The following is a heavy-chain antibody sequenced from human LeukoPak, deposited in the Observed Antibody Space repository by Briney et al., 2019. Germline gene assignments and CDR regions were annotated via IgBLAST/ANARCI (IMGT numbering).Heavy chain of an antibody. CDR3: ARGGPRYPFDY. CDR1: GFTFSSYW. J-gene: IGHJ4*02. CDR2: INSDGSST. D-gene: IGHD3-9*01. Sequence: PGGSLRLSCAASGFTFSSYWMYWVRQAPGKGLVWVSRINSDGSSTSYADSVKGRFTISRDNAKNTLYLQMNSLRAEDTAVYYCARGGPRYPFDYWGQGTLVTVSS. V-gene: IGHV3-74*01.